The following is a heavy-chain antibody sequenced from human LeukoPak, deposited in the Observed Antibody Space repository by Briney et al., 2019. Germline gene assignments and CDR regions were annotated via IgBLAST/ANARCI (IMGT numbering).Heavy chain of an antibody. J-gene: IGHJ6*03. CDR3: ARGLPYYDFWSGYYAADYYYYYMDV. CDR2: IYYSGST. D-gene: IGHD3-3*01. CDR1: GGSISSSSYY. Sequence: SETLSLTCTVSGGSISSSSYYWGWIRQPPGKGLEWIGSIYYSGSTYYNPSLKSRVTISVDTSKNQFSLKLSSVTAADTAVYYCARGLPYYDFWSGYYAADYYYYYMDVWGKGTTVTVSS. V-gene: IGHV4-39*07.